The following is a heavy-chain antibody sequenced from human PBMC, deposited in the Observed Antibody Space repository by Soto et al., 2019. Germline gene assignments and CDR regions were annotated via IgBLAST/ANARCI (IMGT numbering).Heavy chain of an antibody. Sequence: QVQLVESGGGLVKPGGSLRLSCAASGFSFSDYYMSWIRQAPGKGLEWISYISNSGRTIYYADSLKGRVTISRDNAKNSLYLKMNSLRVDDTAIYYCARLPYPWGWFDPWGQGTLVTVSS. J-gene: IGHJ5*02. D-gene: IGHD3-16*01. V-gene: IGHV3-11*01. CDR1: GFSFSDYY. CDR2: ISNSGRTI. CDR3: ARLPYPWGWFDP.